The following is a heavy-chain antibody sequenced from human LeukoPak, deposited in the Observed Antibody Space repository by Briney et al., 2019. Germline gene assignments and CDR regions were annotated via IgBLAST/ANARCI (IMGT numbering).Heavy chain of an antibody. CDR1: GFTFSSYS. CDR3: ARDASIAAAGTVY. D-gene: IGHD6-13*01. CDR2: ISSSSSYI. V-gene: IGHV3-21*01. J-gene: IGHJ4*02. Sequence: GGSLRLSCAASGFTFSSYSMNWVRQAPGKGLEWVSSISSSSSYIYYADSVKGRFTISRGNAKNSLYLQMNSLRAEDTAVYYCARDASIAAAGTVYWGQGTLVSVSS.